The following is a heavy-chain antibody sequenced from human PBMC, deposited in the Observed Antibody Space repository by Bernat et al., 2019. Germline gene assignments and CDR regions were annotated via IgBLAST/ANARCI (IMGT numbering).Heavy chain of an antibody. CDR3: ASGGNSGSRRFDY. Sequence: EVQLVESGGGLVQPGGSLRLSCAASGFTFSSYSMNWVRQAPGKGLEWVSYISSSGSTIYYADSVKGRFTISRENAKNSLYLQMNSLRAEDTAVYYCASGGNSGSRRFDYWGQGTLVTVSS. D-gene: IGHD1-26*01. V-gene: IGHV3-48*01. J-gene: IGHJ4*02. CDR1: GFTFSSYS. CDR2: ISSSGSTI.